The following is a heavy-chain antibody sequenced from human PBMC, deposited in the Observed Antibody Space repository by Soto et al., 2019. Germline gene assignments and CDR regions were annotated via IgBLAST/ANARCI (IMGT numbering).Heavy chain of an antibody. J-gene: IGHJ4*02. CDR2: ISGSGGST. CDR1: GFTFDIYA. D-gene: IGHD3-22*01. V-gene: IGHV3-23*01. Sequence: PGGSLRLSCAASGFTFDIYAMSWVRQAPGKGLEWVSAISGSGGSTYYADSVKGRFTISRDNSKNTLYLQVNSLRVEDTAVYYCAKGHYYDSSGYADYWGQGTLVTVSS. CDR3: AKGHYYDSSGYADY.